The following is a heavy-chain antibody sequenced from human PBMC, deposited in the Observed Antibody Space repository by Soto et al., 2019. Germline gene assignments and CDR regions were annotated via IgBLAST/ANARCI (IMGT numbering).Heavy chain of an antibody. D-gene: IGHD1-20*01. CDR1: GFTFSGSA. Sequence: PGGSLRLSCAASGFTFSGSAMHWVRQASGKGLERVGRIRSKANSYATAYAASVKGMFTISRDDSKNTAYLQMNSLKTEDTAVYYCTRHIDTGYNWNDDVDYWGQGTLVTVSS. J-gene: IGHJ4*02. V-gene: IGHV3-73*01. CDR3: TRHIDTGYNWNDDVDY. CDR2: IRSKANSYAT.